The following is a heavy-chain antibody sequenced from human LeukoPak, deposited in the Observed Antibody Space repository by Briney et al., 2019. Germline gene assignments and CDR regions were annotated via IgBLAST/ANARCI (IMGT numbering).Heavy chain of an antibody. Sequence: SQTLSPTCTVSGGSISSGGYYWSWIRQHPGTGLEWIGYIYYSGSTYYNPSLKSRVTISVDTSKNQFSLKLSSVTAADTAVYYCARENQGTVVPAAISAFDIWGQGTMVTVSS. CDR3: ARENQGTVVPAAISAFDI. CDR1: GGSISSGGYY. V-gene: IGHV4-31*03. D-gene: IGHD2-2*02. CDR2: IYYSGST. J-gene: IGHJ3*02.